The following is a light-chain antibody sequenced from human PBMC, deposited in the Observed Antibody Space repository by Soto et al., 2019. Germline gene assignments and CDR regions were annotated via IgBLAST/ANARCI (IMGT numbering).Light chain of an antibody. CDR3: MQGTPSVNPQ. J-gene: IGKJ3*01. V-gene: IGKV2-30*01. CDR2: KVS. Sequence: DVVMTQSPLSLPVTLGQPASISCRSSQSLVYSDGNTYLNWFQQRPGQSPRRLIYKVSNRDSGVPDRFSGSGSGTDFTLKISRVEAEDVVVYYCMQGTPSVNPQFGPGTKVDIK. CDR1: QSLVYSDGNTY.